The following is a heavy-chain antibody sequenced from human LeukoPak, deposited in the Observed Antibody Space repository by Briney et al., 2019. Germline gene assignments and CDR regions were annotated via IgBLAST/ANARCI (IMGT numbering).Heavy chain of an antibody. V-gene: IGHV1-2*02. CDR3: ARDSLTGDGVAPDY. CDR1: GYTFTGYY. J-gene: IGHJ4*02. Sequence: ASVKVSCKASGYTFTGYYMHWVRQAPGQGLEWMGWINPNSGGTNYAQKFQGRVTMTRDTSISTAYMELSRLRSDDTAVYYCARDSLTGDGVAPDYWGQGTLVTVSS. CDR2: INPNSGGT. D-gene: IGHD7-27*01.